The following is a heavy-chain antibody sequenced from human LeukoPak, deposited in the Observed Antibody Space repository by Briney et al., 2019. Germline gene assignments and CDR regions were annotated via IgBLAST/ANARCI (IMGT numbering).Heavy chain of an antibody. D-gene: IGHD3-3*01. CDR3: ARDPDDYDFWSGYSMGAFDI. CDR1: GGSISSGDYY. V-gene: IGHV4-30-4*01. CDR2: IYYSGST. Sequence: SQTLSLTCTVSGGSISSGDYYWRWLRQPPGKGLEWIGYIYYSGSTYYNPSLKSRVTISVDTSKNQFSLKLSSVTAADTAVYYCARDPDDYDFWSGYSMGAFDIWGQGTMVTVSS. J-gene: IGHJ3*02.